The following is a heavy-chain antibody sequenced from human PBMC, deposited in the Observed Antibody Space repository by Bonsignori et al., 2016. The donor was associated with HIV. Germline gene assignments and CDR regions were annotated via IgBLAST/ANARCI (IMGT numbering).Heavy chain of an antibody. CDR3: ARDAASLDY. J-gene: IGHJ4*02. D-gene: IGHD6-25*01. V-gene: IGHV3-66*01. CDR2: IYSNGNT. Sequence: WIRQPPGKGLEWVSVIYSNGNTYYSDSVKGRFTVSRDNSKNTVYLQMKSLRVEDTAPYYCARDAASLDYWGQGTLVTVSS.